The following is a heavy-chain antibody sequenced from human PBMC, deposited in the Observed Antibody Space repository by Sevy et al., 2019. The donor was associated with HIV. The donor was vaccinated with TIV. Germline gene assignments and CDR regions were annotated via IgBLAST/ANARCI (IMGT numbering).Heavy chain of an antibody. V-gene: IGHV3-23*01. CDR2: ISGSGAIT. CDR3: AKDRYYFDNSGYYYHHDAFDV. D-gene: IGHD3-22*01. Sequence: GGSLRLSCATSGFTSTPYAVAWVRQAPGKGLEWVAAISGSGAITYYADSRKARLIISRDRTNNTVYLQMKRLRAEDTALYYCAKDRYYFDNSGYYYHHDAFDVWGRGTIVTVSS. J-gene: IGHJ3*01. CDR1: GFTSTPYA.